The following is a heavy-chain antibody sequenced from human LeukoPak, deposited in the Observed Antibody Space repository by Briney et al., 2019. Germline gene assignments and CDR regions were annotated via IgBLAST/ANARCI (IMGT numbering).Heavy chain of an antibody. Sequence: GGSLRLSCAASGFTFSSYSMNWVRQAPGKGLEWVSYIGSSSSTIYYADSVKGRFTISRDNAKNSLYLQMNSLRAEDTAVYYCARQIVVIDYWGQGTLVTVSS. CDR3: ARQIVVIDY. V-gene: IGHV3-48*04. J-gene: IGHJ4*02. CDR2: IGSSSSTI. D-gene: IGHD3-22*01. CDR1: GFTFSSYS.